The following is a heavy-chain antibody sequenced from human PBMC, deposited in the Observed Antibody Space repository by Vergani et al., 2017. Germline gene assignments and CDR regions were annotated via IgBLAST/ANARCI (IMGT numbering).Heavy chain of an antibody. D-gene: IGHD3-22*01. Sequence: QVQLVQSGAEVKKPGSSVKVSCKASGGTFSSYAISWVRQAPGQGLEWMGGIIPIFGTANYAQKFQGRVTITADESTSTAYMELSSLGSEDTAVYYCARSRKRTRYDSSGYYYVGYFQHWGQGTLVTVSS. J-gene: IGHJ1*01. CDR1: GGTFSSYA. V-gene: IGHV1-69*01. CDR2: IIPIFGTA. CDR3: ARSRKRTRYDSSGYYYVGYFQH.